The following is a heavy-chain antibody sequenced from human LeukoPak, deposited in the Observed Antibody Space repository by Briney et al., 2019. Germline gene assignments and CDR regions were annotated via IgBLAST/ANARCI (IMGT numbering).Heavy chain of an antibody. J-gene: IGHJ4*02. V-gene: IGHV1-18*01. CDR2: ISAYNGNT. D-gene: IGHD3-22*01. CDR1: GYTFTSYG. Sequence: ASVKVSCKASGYTFTSYGISWVRQAPGLGLEWMGWISAYNGNTNYAQKLQGRVTMTTDTSTSTAYMELRSLRSDDTAVYYCARRKGYYDSSGPDYWGQGTLVTVSS. CDR3: ARRKGYYDSSGPDY.